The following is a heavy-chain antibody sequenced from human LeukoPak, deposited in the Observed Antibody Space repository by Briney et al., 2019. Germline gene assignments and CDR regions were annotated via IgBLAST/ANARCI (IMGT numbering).Heavy chain of an antibody. CDR1: GYTFTGYY. Sequence: ASVKVSCKASGYTFTGYYMHWVRQAPGQGLEWMGWINPNSGGTNYAQKFQGRVTMTRDTSISTAYMELSRLRSDDTAVYYCARCYYGSGSYIFRSGWFCFDAFDIWGQGTMVTVSS. D-gene: IGHD3-10*01. CDR3: ARCYYGSGSYIFRSGWFCFDAFDI. V-gene: IGHV1-2*02. J-gene: IGHJ3*02. CDR2: INPNSGGT.